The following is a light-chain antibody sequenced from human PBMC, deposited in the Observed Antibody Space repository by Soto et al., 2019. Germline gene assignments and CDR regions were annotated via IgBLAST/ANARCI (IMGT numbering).Light chain of an antibody. CDR1: QSVSSN. Sequence: ENVLTQSPGTLSLSPGERATLSCRASQSVSSNLAWYQQKPGQAPRLLIYAASTRATGIPARFSGSGSETEFTLTISSLQSEDFAVYYCQHYNNWPPYTFGQATRLEIK. J-gene: IGKJ5*01. CDR2: AAS. CDR3: QHYNNWPPYT. V-gene: IGKV3-15*01.